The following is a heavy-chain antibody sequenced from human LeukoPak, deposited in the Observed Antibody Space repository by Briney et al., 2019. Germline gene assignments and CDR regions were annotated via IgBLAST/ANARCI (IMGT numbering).Heavy chain of an antibody. V-gene: IGHV1-8*01. CDR2: MNPNSGNT. D-gene: IGHD6-19*01. CDR3: ARDKQWLWGARWFDP. CDR1: GYTCTSYD. J-gene: IGHJ5*02. Sequence: GASVKVSCKASGYTCTSYDINWVRQATGQGLEWMGWMNPNSGNTGYAQKFQGRVTMTRNTSISTAYMELSSLRSEDTAVYYCARDKQWLWGARWFDPWGQGTLVTVSS.